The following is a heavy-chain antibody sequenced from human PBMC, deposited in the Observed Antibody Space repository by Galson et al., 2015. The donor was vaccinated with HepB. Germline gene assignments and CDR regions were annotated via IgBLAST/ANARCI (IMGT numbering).Heavy chain of an antibody. CDR2: ISYDGGNK. CDR1: GFTFSNYG. J-gene: IGHJ4*02. CDR3: AKDRGLGSCGGYNCPRVFDY. D-gene: IGHD2-15*01. Sequence: SLRLSCAASGFTFSNYGLHWVRQAPGKGLEWVAVISYDGGNKEYADSVKGRFTISRDNSKNTLLLQMNSLRAEDTAVYYCAKDRGLGSCGGYNCPRVFDYWGQGTLVTVSS. V-gene: IGHV3-30*18.